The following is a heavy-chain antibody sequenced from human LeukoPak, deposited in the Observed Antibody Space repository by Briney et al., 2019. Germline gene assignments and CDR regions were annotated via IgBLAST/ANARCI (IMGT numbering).Heavy chain of an antibody. CDR1: GYTFTSYA. CDR3: ARTYYYGSGSYHFDY. CDR2: INAGNGNT. Sequence: GASVKVSCKASGYTFTSYAMHWVRQAPGQRLEWMGWINAGNGNTKYSQEFQGRVTITRDTSASTAYMELSSLRSEDTAVYYCARTYYYGSGSYHFDYWGQGTLVTVSS. V-gene: IGHV1-3*03. J-gene: IGHJ4*02. D-gene: IGHD3-10*01.